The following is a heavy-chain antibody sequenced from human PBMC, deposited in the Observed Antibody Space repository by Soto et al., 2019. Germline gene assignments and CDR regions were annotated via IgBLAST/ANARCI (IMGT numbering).Heavy chain of an antibody. CDR2: IIPIFGTA. D-gene: IGHD3-22*01. V-gene: IGHV1-69*06. CDR1: GVTFSSYA. Sequence: SVKVSCKASGVTFSSYAISWLRQAPGQGLEWMGGIIPIFGTANYAQKFQGRVTITADKSTSTAYMELSSLRSEDTAVYYCARGPPHNYYDSSGYYWALGYWGQGTLVTVSS. CDR3: ARGPPHNYYDSSGYYWALGY. J-gene: IGHJ4*02.